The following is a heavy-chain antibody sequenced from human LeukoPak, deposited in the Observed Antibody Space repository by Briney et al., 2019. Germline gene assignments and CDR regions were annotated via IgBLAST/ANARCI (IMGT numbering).Heavy chain of an antibody. Sequence: GESLQIPCKGSGYSFTTYWIGWVRQMPGRGLEWMGVIYPGDSDTRYSPSFQGQVTISADESISTAYLQWNSLKASDTAMYYCARPSTSETTYFFDYWGQGSLVTVSS. D-gene: IGHD2-2*01. CDR3: ARPSTSETTYFFDY. J-gene: IGHJ4*02. CDR1: GYSFTTYW. V-gene: IGHV5-51*01. CDR2: IYPGDSDT.